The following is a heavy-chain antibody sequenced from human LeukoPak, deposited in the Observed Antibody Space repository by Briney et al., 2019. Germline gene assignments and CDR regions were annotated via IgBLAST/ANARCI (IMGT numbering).Heavy chain of an antibody. Sequence: PSETLSLTCTVSAGSITNYFWTWVRQSPGKGLEWIGYIRYNGGSDSNPSLKSRVTISLDTWNNQFSLRLTSVTAEDTAVYYCAGGELAGTGYWGQGTLATVSS. J-gene: IGHJ4*02. CDR3: AGGELAGTGY. CDR1: AGSITNYF. CDR2: IRYNGGS. D-gene: IGHD6-19*01. V-gene: IGHV4-59*03.